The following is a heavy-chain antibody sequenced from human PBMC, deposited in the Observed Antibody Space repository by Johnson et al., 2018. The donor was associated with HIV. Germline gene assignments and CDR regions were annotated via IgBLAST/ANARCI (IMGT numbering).Heavy chain of an antibody. CDR2: IKSKTDGGTR. CDR1: GFTFSNAW. J-gene: IGHJ3*02. V-gene: IGHV3-15*01. Sequence: VLLVESGGGLVKPGGSLRLSCAASGFTFSNAWMSWVRQAPGKGLEWVGRIKSKTDGGTRDYAAPVKGRFTISRDNSKNTLYLQMNSLRAEDTAVYYCARGTPWDAFDIWGQGTMVTVSS. CDR3: ARGTPWDAFDI.